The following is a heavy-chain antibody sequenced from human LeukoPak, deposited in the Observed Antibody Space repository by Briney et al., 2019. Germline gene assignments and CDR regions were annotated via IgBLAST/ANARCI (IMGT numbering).Heavy chain of an antibody. Sequence: GGSLRLSCAASGFTFSSYAMHWVRQAPGKGLEWVAVISYDGSNKYYADSVKGRFTISRDNSKNTLYLQMNSLRAEDTAVYYCARGSGGRTIWAVVPAAQSSNYYYYGMDVWGQGTTVTVSS. V-gene: IGHV3-30-3*01. CDR1: GFTFSSYA. CDR3: ARGSGGRTIWAVVPAAQSSNYYYYGMDV. D-gene: IGHD2-2*01. CDR2: ISYDGSNK. J-gene: IGHJ6*02.